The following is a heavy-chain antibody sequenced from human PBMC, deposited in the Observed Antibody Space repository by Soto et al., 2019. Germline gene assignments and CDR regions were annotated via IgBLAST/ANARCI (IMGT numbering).Heavy chain of an antibody. CDR2: IIPIFGTA. D-gene: IGHD3-22*01. Sequence: QVQLVQSGAEVKKPGSSVKVSCKASGGTFSSYAITWVRQAPGQGLEWMGGIIPIFGTANYAQKFQARVTVSADESTRTAYMELSSLRSEDTAVYYCARDRGPSSGYYPYWFDPWGQGTRVTVSS. CDR1: GGTFSSYA. CDR3: ARDRGPSSGYYPYWFDP. V-gene: IGHV1-69*12. J-gene: IGHJ5*02.